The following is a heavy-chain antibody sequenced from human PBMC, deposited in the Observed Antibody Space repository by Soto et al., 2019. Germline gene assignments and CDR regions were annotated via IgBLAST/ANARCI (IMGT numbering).Heavy chain of an antibody. CDR1: GGSISSYY. J-gene: IGHJ4*02. V-gene: IGHV4-59*01. D-gene: IGHD1-7*01. CDR2: IYYSGST. Sequence: PSETLSLTCTVSGGSISSYYWSWIRQPPGKGLEWIGYIYYSGSTNYNPSLKSRVTISVDTSKNQFPLKLSSVTAADTAVYYCARETLELSAYFDYWGQGTLVTVSS. CDR3: ARETLELSAYFDY.